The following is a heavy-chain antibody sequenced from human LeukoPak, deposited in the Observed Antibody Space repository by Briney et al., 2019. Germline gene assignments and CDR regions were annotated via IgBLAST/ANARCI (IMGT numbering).Heavy chain of an antibody. Sequence: GSSVKVSCKASGGTFSSYAFSWVRQAPGQGLEWLGRFIPIVGTANYAQKCQGRVTITTDESTRTAYMELGSLRSEDTAVYYCARGLYDFWSGYPDARDAFDIWGQGTMVTVSS. V-gene: IGHV1-69*05. CDR2: FIPIVGTA. J-gene: IGHJ3*02. CDR3: ARGLYDFWSGYPDARDAFDI. D-gene: IGHD3-3*01. CDR1: GGTFSSYA.